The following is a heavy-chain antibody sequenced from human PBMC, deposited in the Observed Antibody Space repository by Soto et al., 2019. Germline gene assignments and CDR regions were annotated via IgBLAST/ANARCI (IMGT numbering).Heavy chain of an antibody. Sequence: GGSLRLSCAASGFTVSSNYMSWVRQAPGKGLEWVSVIYSGGSTYYADSVKGRFTISRDNSKNTLYLQMNSLRAEDTAVYYCARDCSSTSCYLASMNYYYGMDVWGQGTTVTVSS. CDR2: IYSGGST. CDR1: GFTVSSNY. V-gene: IGHV3-53*01. J-gene: IGHJ6*02. CDR3: ARDCSSTSCYLASMNYYYGMDV. D-gene: IGHD2-2*01.